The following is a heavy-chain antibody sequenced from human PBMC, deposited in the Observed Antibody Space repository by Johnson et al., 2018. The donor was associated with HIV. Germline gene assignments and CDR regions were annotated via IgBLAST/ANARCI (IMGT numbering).Heavy chain of an antibody. CDR2: ISSDGSST. D-gene: IGHD1-1*01. J-gene: IGHJ3*01. CDR3: VRSGPNWAFDF. CDR1: GFTSSSYA. V-gene: IGHV3-23*04. Sequence: VKLVESGGGLVQPGGSLRLSCAASGFTSSSYAMSWVRQAPGKGLEWVSLISSDGSSTYYADSVKGRFTISRDNAKNTMFVQMNSLRAEDTAVYYCVRSGPNWAFDFWGQGTMVTVSS.